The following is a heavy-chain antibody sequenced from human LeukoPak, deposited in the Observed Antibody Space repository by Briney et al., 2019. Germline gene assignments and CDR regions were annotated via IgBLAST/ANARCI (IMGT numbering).Heavy chain of an antibody. CDR3: AREGYYGSGSPPSLYFDY. Sequence: PAGSLRLSCAASGFTFRNYVIHWVRQAPGKGLEWVAVTSSDLNVKLYADSVKGRFTISRDNSRSTLYLQMNSLRPEDTAIYYCAREGYYGSGSPPSLYFDYWGQGTLVTVSS. D-gene: IGHD3-10*01. CDR2: TSSDLNVK. CDR1: GFTFRNYV. J-gene: IGHJ4*02. V-gene: IGHV3-30-3*01.